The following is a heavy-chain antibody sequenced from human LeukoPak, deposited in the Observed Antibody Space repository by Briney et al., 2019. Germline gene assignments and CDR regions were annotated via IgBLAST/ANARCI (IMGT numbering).Heavy chain of an antibody. CDR2: INPNGDVT. CDR3: ATGDYFDF. CDR1: GYTFSGYY. J-gene: IGHJ4*02. V-gene: IGHV1-2*04. Sequence: ASVKVSCKASGYTFSGYYVHWVRQAPGQGPEWMGRINPNGDVTNYAQNFQGWVTLTRDTSISTAYMELSRLRSDDTAVYYCATGDYFDFWGQGTLVTVSS.